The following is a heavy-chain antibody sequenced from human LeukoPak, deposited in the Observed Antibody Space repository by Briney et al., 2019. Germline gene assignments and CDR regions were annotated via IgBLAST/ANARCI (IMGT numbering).Heavy chain of an antibody. CDR3: ARAKFHCSSTSCYSFYGMDV. CDR2: INPNSGGT. CDR1: GYTSTGYY. D-gene: IGHD2-2*01. J-gene: IGHJ6*02. V-gene: IGHV1-2*02. Sequence: ASVKVSCKASGYTSTGYYMHWVRQAPGQGLEWMGWINPNSGGTNYAQKFQGRVTMTRDTSISTAYMELSRLRSDDTAVYYCARAKFHCSSTSCYSFYGMDVWGQGTTVTVSS.